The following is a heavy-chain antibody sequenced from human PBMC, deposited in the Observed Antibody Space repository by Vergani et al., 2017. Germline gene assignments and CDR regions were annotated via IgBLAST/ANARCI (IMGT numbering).Heavy chain of an antibody. D-gene: IGHD2-15*01. CDR2: ISSSSSYI. CDR1: GFTFSSYS. Sequence: EVQLVESGGGLVKPGGSLRLSCAASGFTFSSYSMNWVRQAPGQGLEWVSSISSSSSYIYYADSVKGRFTISRDNAKNSLYLQMNSLRAEDTAVYYCARDTGYCSGGSCYLPPDYYYYGMDVWGQGTTVTVSS. J-gene: IGHJ6*02. V-gene: IGHV3-21*01. CDR3: ARDTGYCSGGSCYLPPDYYYYGMDV.